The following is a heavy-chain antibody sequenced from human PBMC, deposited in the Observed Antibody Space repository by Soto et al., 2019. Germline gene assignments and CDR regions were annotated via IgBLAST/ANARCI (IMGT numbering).Heavy chain of an antibody. J-gene: IGHJ6*02. CDR2: ISGYNGNT. D-gene: IGHD3-22*01. V-gene: IGHV1-18*04. CDR1: GYTFTDYG. Sequence: QVRLVESGAEVKKPGASVKVSCKASGYTFTDYGISWVRQAPGQGLEWLGWISGYNGNTKYAQKFQGRVTMTTDTPTNTAYMELRSLRSDDTAVYYCARDREYYYDSSGNYYCHCGLDVWVQGTTVSVS. CDR3: ARDREYYYDSSGNYYCHCGLDV.